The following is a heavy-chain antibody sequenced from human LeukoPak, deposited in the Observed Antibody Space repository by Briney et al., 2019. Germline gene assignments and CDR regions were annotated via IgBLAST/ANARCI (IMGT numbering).Heavy chain of an antibody. CDR1: GYTLTELS. CDR2: FDPEDGET. Sequence: ASVKVSCKASGYTLTELSMHWVRQAPGKGLEWMGGFDPEDGETIYAQKFQGRVTMTEDTSTDTAYMELSSLRSEDTAVYYCATGGWELHKPLDYWGQGTLVTVSS. CDR3: ATGGWELHKPLDY. D-gene: IGHD1-26*01. J-gene: IGHJ4*02. V-gene: IGHV1-24*01.